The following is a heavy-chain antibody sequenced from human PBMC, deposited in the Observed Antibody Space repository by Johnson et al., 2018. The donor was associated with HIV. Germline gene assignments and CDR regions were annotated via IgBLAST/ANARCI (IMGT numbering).Heavy chain of an antibody. Sequence: VQLVESGGGVVQPGGSLRLSCAASGFTFSNYGMSWVRQAPGKGLEWVSGITWNGGSTGYADSVKGRFTISRDNAKNSLYLQMNSLRAEDTALYYCAREGIAARPGAFDIWGQGTMVTVSS. J-gene: IGHJ3*02. D-gene: IGHD6-6*01. CDR1: GFTFSNYG. CDR3: AREGIAARPGAFDI. CDR2: ITWNGGST. V-gene: IGHV3-20*04.